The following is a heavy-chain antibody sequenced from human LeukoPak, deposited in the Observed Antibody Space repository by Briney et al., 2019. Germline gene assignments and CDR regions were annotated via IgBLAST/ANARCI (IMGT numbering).Heavy chain of an antibody. Sequence: ASVRVSCKASGYAVTSYPLTWVRQAPGQGLQWMGWISAYNGNTNYAQKFQGRVTMTTDTSTSTAYMELRSLRSDDTAVYYCARDSGSGSYPSDYWGQGTLVTVSS. CDR1: GYAVTSYP. J-gene: IGHJ4*02. D-gene: IGHD3-10*01. CDR2: ISAYNGNT. CDR3: ARDSGSGSYPSDY. V-gene: IGHV1-18*04.